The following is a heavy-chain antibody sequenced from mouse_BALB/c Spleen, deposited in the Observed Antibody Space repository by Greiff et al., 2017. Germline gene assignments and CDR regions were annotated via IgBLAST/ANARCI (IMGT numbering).Heavy chain of an antibody. CDR3: ARSDYGWYFDV. D-gene: IGHD1-1*01. CDR2: VNPYNGGT. V-gene: IGHV1-19*01. CDR1: GYTFTDYY. J-gene: IGHJ1*01. Sequence: VQLQQSGPELVKPGASVKMSCKASGYTFTDYYMDWVKQSHGESFEWIGRVNPYNGGTSYNQKFKGKATLTVDKSSSTAYMELNSLTSEDSAVYYCARSDYGWYFDVWGAGTTVTVSS.